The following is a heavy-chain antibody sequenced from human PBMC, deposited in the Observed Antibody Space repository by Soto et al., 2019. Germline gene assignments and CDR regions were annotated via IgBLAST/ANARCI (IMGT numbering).Heavy chain of an antibody. Sequence: PGGSQRLSCAASGFTFSSYGMHWVRQAPGKGLEWVAVIWYDGSNKYYADSVKGRFTISRDNSKNTLYLQMNSLRAEDTAVYYCAINYYDSSGYYPPGYWGQGTLVTVSS. J-gene: IGHJ4*02. D-gene: IGHD3-22*01. CDR1: GFTFSSYG. CDR3: AINYYDSSGYYPPGY. V-gene: IGHV3-33*01. CDR2: IWYDGSNK.